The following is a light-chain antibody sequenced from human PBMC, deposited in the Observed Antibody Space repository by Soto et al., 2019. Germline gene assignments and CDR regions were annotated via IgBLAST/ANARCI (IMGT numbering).Light chain of an antibody. CDR1: QDISNY. Sequence: DIQMTQSPSSLSASVGDRVTITCQASQDISNYLNWYQQKPGKAPKLLIYDASNLETGVPSRFSGSGSETDFTFTISSPQPEDIATYYFQQYDNPPGAVFGPGTKVDIK. CDR2: DAS. V-gene: IGKV1-33*01. CDR3: QQYDNPPGAV. J-gene: IGKJ3*01.